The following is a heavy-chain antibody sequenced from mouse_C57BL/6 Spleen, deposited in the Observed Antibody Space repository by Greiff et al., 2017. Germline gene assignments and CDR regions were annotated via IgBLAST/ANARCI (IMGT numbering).Heavy chain of an antibody. CDR1: GYAFTSSG. Sequence: VQLQQSGPELVKPGASVKISCKASGYAFTSSGMNWVKQRPGKGLEWIGRIYPGNGDTNYNEKFKGKATLTANKSSITAYMQLSSLTSEDSAVYCCASEDYYFFLGDWGQVTFVTVAS. CDR3: ASEDYYFFLGD. CDR2: IYPGNGDT. V-gene: IGHV1-82*01. D-gene: IGHD1-1*01. J-gene: IGHJ4*01.